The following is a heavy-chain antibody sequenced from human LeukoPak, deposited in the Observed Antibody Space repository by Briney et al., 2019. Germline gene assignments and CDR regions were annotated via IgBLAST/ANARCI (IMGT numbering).Heavy chain of an antibody. CDR1: VGTFSNYA. CDR3: ATYITGTTKYFQH. V-gene: IGHV1-69*05. CDR2: IIPMFGTV. J-gene: IGHJ1*01. Sequence: SVKVSCKASVGTFSNYAIGWVRQAPGQGREWMGGIIPMFGTVNYAQKFQGRVTITTDESTSTAYMELSNLRSEDTALYYCATYITGTTKYFQHWGQGTLVTVS. D-gene: IGHD1-7*01.